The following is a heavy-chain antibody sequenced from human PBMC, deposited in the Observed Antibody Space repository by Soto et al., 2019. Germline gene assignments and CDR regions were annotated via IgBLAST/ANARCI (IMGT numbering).Heavy chain of an antibody. CDR1: GGSFSGYY. CDR2: INHSGST. CDR3: ARVWTYYYDSSGYYPGSNWFDP. V-gene: IGHV4-34*01. Sequence: TSETLSLTCAVYGGSFSGYYWSWIRQPPGKGLEWIGEINHSGSTNYNPSLKSRVTISVDTSKNQFSLKLSSVTAADTAVYYCARVWTYYYDSSGYYPGSNWFDPWGQGTLVTVSS. J-gene: IGHJ5*02. D-gene: IGHD3-22*01.